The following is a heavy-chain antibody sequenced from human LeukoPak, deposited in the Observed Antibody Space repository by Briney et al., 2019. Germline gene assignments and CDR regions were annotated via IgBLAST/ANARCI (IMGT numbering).Heavy chain of an antibody. D-gene: IGHD6-13*01. Sequence: GGSLRLSCSASGFTFTSHAMSWVRQGPGKGREWVSVISDSGGSTYYADSVKGRFTISRDNSKNTLYLQMNSLRAEDTAVFYCVKDRSDSSSWYGQFEYWGQGTLVTVSS. V-gene: IGHV3-23*01. CDR1: GFTFTSHA. J-gene: IGHJ4*02. CDR3: VKDRSDSSSWYGQFEY. CDR2: ISDSGGST.